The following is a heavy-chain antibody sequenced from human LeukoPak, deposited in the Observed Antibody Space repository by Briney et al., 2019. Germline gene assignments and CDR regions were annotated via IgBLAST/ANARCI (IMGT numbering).Heavy chain of an antibody. CDR3: ARDNDSRDPPHFDY. D-gene: IGHD3-16*01. CDR2: INPNSGGT. V-gene: IGHV1-2*02. CDR1: GYTFTGYY. Sequence: ASVKVSCKASGYTFTGYYMHWVRQAPGQGLEWMGWINPNSGGTNYAQKFQGRVTMTRDTSISTAYMELSSLRSEDTAVYYCARDNDSRDPPHFDYWGQGTLVTVSS. J-gene: IGHJ4*02.